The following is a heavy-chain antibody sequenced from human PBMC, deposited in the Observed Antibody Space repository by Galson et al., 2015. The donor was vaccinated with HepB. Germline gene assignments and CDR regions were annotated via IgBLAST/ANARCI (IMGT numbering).Heavy chain of an antibody. D-gene: IGHD5-18*01. CDR1: GGSISSGSYY. V-gene: IGHV4-61*02. J-gene: IGHJ6*03. Sequence: TLSLTCTASGGSISSGSYYWSWIRQPAGKGLEWIGRIYTSGSTNYNPSLKSRVTMSVDTSKNQFSLKLSSVTAADTAVYYCARDQRYGYYYYYMDVWGKGTTVTVSS. CDR3: ARDQRYGYYYYYMDV. CDR2: IYTSGST.